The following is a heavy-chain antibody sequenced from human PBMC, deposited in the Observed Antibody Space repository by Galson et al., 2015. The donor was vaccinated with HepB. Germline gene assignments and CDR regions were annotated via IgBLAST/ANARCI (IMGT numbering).Heavy chain of an antibody. CDR2: IIPIFGTA. J-gene: IGHJ3*02. V-gene: IGHV1-69*13. CDR1: GGTFSSYA. CDR3: AREGVGATNAFDI. D-gene: IGHD1-26*01. Sequence: SVKVSCKASGGTFSSYAISWVRQAPGQGLEWMGGIIPIFGTANYAQKFQGRVTITADESTSTAYMELSSLRSEDTAVYYCAREGVGATNAFDIWGQGTMATVSS.